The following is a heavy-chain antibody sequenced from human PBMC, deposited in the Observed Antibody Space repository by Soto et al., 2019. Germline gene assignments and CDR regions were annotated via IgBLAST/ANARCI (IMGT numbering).Heavy chain of an antibody. Sequence: SETLSLTCTVSGGSIRDTIYYWVWMRQAPGKGLEGIVSIHYSGSTHYNPSLKIRVTISTYPAKSHFSLNLTSVTRADTSVYYCASHMRAVAAPLAYWGQGTVVTVSS. D-gene: IGHD6-19*01. CDR2: IHYSGST. J-gene: IGHJ4*02. CDR3: ASHMRAVAAPLAY. V-gene: IGHV4-39*01. CDR1: GGSIRDTIYY.